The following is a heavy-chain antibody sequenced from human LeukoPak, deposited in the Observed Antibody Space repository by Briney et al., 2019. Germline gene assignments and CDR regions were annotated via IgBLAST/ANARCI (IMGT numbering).Heavy chain of an antibody. V-gene: IGHV4-39*01. Sequence: SETLSLTCTVSGGSISSSSYYGGWIRQPPGKWLEWIGIIYYSGSTYYHPSRKSRVTTSVDTSKNPFSLKLSSVNAADTAVYYCARHRYYYGSGRKGNWFDPWGQGTLVTVSS. CDR2: IYYSGST. CDR1: GGSISSSSYY. J-gene: IGHJ5*02. CDR3: ARHRYYYGSGRKGNWFDP. D-gene: IGHD3-10*01.